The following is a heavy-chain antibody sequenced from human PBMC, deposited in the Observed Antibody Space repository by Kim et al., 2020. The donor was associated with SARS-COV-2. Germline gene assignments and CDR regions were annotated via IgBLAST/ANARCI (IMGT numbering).Heavy chain of an antibody. J-gene: IGHJ4*02. Sequence: GGSLRLSCAASGFTFSSYAMHWVRQAPGKGLEWVAVISYDGSNKYYADSVKGRFTISRDNSKNTLYLQMNSLRAEDTAVYYCAREDLYERIAVAGMLDYWGQGTLVTVSS. V-gene: IGHV3-30*04. CDR1: GFTFSSYA. CDR3: AREDLYERIAVAGMLDY. CDR2: ISYDGSNK. D-gene: IGHD6-19*01.